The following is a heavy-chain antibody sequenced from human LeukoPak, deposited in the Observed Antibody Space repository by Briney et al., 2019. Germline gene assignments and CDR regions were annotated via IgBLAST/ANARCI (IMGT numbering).Heavy chain of an antibody. J-gene: IGHJ5*02. V-gene: IGHV4-39*07. CDR1: GGSISSSSYY. Sequence: SETLSLTCTVSGGSISSSSYYWGWIRQPPGKGLEWIGSIYYSGSTYYNPSLKSRVTISVDTSKNQFSLKLSSVTAADTAVYYCARDTGGDSSSWYLHNWFDPWGQGTLVTVSS. CDR2: IYYSGST. D-gene: IGHD6-13*01. CDR3: ARDTGGDSSSWYLHNWFDP.